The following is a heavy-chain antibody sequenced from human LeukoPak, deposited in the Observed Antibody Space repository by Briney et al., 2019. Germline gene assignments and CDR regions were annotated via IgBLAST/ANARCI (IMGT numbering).Heavy chain of an antibody. CDR3: ARGFCSGGSCYSAEYFQH. V-gene: IGHV1-2*02. CDR1: GHTFTGYY. CDR2: INPNSGGT. D-gene: IGHD2-15*01. J-gene: IGHJ1*01. Sequence: ASVKVSCKASGHTFTGYYMHWVRQAPGQGLEWMGWINPNSGGTNYAQKFQGRVTMTRDTSISAAYMELSRLRSDDTAVYYCARGFCSGGSCYSAEYFQHWGQGTLVTVSS.